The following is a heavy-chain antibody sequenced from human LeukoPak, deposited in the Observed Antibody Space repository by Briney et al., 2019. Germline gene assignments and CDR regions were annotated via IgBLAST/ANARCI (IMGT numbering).Heavy chain of an antibody. J-gene: IGHJ6*02. Sequence: SETLSLTCTVSGGSISSHYWGWIRQPPGKGLEWIGYIYHSGSPTNYNPSLKSRVPISVDTSKNQFSLKLRSVTAADTAMYYCTRGMAVSGTHYYYYYAMDVWGQGTTVTVSS. CDR1: GGSISSHY. V-gene: IGHV4-59*11. CDR3: TRGMAVSGTHYYYYYAMDV. CDR2: IYHSGSPT. D-gene: IGHD6-19*01.